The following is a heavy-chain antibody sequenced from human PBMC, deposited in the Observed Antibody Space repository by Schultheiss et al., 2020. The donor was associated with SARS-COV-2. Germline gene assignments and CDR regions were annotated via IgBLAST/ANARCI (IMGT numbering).Heavy chain of an antibody. Sequence: GGSLRLSCKGSGYSFTSYWIGWVRQMPGKGLEWMGIIYPGDSDTRYRPSFQGQVTMSADRSISTAYLQWSSLKASDTAMYYCARSDYGDYGWFDPWGQGTLVTVSS. CDR2: IYPGDSDT. V-gene: IGHV5-51*01. CDR1: GYSFTSYW. CDR3: ARSDYGDYGWFDP. D-gene: IGHD4-17*01. J-gene: IGHJ5*02.